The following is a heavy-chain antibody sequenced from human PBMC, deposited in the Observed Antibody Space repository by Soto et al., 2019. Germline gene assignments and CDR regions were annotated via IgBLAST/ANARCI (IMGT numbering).Heavy chain of an antibody. Sequence: PSETLSLTCTVSGDSISSSTYYWGWIRQPPGKGLEWIGSMFYSGNTYYNPSLKSRVTISVDTSKNQFSLKLSSVTAADTAVYYCARASGERWIQLWLSTINFDYWGQGTLVIVSS. V-gene: IGHV4-39*07. CDR3: ARASGERWIQLWLSTINFDY. CDR2: MFYSGNT. D-gene: IGHD5-18*01. CDR1: GDSISSSTYY. J-gene: IGHJ4*02.